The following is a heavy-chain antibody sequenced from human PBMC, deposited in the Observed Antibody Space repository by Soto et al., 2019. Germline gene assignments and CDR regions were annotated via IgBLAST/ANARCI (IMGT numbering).Heavy chain of an antibody. D-gene: IGHD5-12*01. J-gene: IGHJ4*02. CDR3: ARGGGYDYDIFDH. CDR1: GGTFSSYT. V-gene: IGHV1-69*02. CDR2: IIPMLDIA. Sequence: QVQLVQSGAEVKKPGSSVKVSCKASGGTFSSYTVSWVRQAPGQGLEWMGRIIPMLDIANYSQKFQGRVTITADKSTNTAYMELSSLRSEDTAVYYCARGGGYDYDIFDHWGQGTLVTVSS.